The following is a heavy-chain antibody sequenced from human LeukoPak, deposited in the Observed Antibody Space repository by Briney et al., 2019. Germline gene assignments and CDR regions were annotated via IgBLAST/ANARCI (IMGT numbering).Heavy chain of an antibody. V-gene: IGHV3-30-3*01. CDR3: ARDRFKVATYSMLYY. J-gene: IGHJ4*02. CDR1: GFTFSSYA. Sequence: WGSLRLSCAASGFTFSSYAMHWVRQAPRQGLEWVAVISYDGSNKSYADSVNGRFTISRDNSKNNLYLQMNSLRAAATAAYYFARDRFKVATYSMLYYWGQGTLVTVSS. D-gene: IGHD5-12*01. CDR2: ISYDGSNK.